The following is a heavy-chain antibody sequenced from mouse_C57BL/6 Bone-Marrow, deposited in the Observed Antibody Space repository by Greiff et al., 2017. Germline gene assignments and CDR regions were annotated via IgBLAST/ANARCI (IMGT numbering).Heavy chain of an antibody. J-gene: IGHJ4*01. CDR3: ARGLPRRLYYAMDY. Sequence: VQLKESGAELVKPGASVKLSCTASGFNIKDYYMHWVKQGTEQGLEWIGRIDPEDGETKYAPKFQGKATITADTSSNTAYLQLSSLTSEDTAVYYCARGLPRRLYYAMDYWGQGTSVTVSS. CDR1: GFNIKDYY. CDR2: IDPEDGET. D-gene: IGHD2-2*01. V-gene: IGHV14-2*01.